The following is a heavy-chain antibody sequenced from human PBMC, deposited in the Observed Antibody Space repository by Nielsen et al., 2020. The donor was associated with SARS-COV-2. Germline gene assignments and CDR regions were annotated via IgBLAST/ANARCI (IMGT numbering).Heavy chain of an antibody. CDR1: GFTFSSYA. CDR3: ARDLPFYDSSGYYYSPYFDY. Sequence: GSLRLSCAASGFTFSSYAVTWVRQGPGKGLEWVSTISGSGVGTYYADSVKGRFTISRDNSKNTLYLQMNSLRAEDTAVYYCARDLPFYDSSGYYYSPYFDYWGQGTLVTVSS. J-gene: IGHJ4*02. D-gene: IGHD3-22*01. CDR2: ISGSGVGT. V-gene: IGHV3-23*01.